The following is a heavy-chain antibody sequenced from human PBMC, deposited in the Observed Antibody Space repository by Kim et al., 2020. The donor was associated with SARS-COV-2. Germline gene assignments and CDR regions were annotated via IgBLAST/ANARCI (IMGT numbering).Heavy chain of an antibody. CDR3: ARDHGYSSGPTPDYYYYGMDV. Sequence: SQTLSLTCAISGDSVSSNSAAWNWIRRSPSRGLEWLGRTYYRSKWYNDYAVSVKSRITINPVTSKNQFSLQLNSVTPEDTAVYYCARDHGYSSGPTPDYYYYGMDVWGQGTTVTVSS. CDR2: TYYRSKWYN. J-gene: IGHJ6*02. CDR1: GDSVSSNSAA. D-gene: IGHD6-19*01. V-gene: IGHV6-1*01.